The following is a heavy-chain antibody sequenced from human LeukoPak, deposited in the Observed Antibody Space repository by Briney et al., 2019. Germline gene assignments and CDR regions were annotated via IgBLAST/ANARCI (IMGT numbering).Heavy chain of an antibody. J-gene: IGHJ4*02. CDR2: INHSGST. CDR1: GGSFSGYY. D-gene: IGHD2-2*01. CDR3: ARGRGWYQLLLAYYFDY. Sequence: SETLSLTCAVYGGSFSGYYWSWIRQPPGKGLEWIGEINHSGSTNYNPSLKSRVTISVDTSKNQFSLKLSSVTAADTAVYYCARGRGWYQLLLAYYFDYRGQGTLVTVSS. V-gene: IGHV4-34*01.